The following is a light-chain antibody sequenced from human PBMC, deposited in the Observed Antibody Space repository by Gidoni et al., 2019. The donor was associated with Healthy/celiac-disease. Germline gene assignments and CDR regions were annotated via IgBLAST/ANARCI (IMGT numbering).Light chain of an antibody. CDR3: QQYDNLLLT. CDR2: DAS. CDR1: QDISNY. Sequence: DIQMTQSPSSLSASVGDRVTITCQASQDISNYLNWYQQKPGKAPKLLTYDASNLETGVPSRFSGSGSGTDFTFTISSLQPEDIATYYCQQYDNLLLTFGQGTRLEIK. J-gene: IGKJ5*01. V-gene: IGKV1-33*01.